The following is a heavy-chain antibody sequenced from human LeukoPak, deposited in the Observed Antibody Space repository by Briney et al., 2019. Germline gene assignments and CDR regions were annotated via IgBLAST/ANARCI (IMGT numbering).Heavy chain of an antibody. V-gene: IGHV3-30*18. CDR1: GFTFSSYG. D-gene: IGHD3-22*01. J-gene: IGHJ4*02. Sequence: GRSLRLSCAASGFTFSSYGMHWVRQAPGKGLEWVAVISYDGSNKYYADSVKGRFTISRDNSKNTLYLQMNSLRAEDTAVYYCAKDHYYDSSGFHYWGQGTLVTVSS. CDR3: AKDHYYDSSGFHY. CDR2: ISYDGSNK.